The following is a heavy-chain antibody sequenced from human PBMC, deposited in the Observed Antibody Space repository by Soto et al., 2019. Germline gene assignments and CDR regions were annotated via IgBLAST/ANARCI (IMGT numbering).Heavy chain of an antibody. V-gene: IGHV4-39*01. CDR2: VSYSGST. J-gene: IGHJ4*02. CDR3: ARHPTALVTGGLDY. CDR1: GGSISSTTYY. Sequence: SETLSLTCTVSGGSISSTTYYWGWIRQPPGKGLEWIGSVSYSGSTYYSPSLKSRVTISVDTAKNQFSVKLSSVTAADTSVYYCARHPTALVTGGLDYLGQGALVTVSS. D-gene: IGHD5-18*01.